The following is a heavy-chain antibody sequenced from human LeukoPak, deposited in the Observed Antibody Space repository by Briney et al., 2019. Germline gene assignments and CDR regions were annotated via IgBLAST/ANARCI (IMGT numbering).Heavy chain of an antibody. Sequence: GGSLRLSCAASGFTFSSYAMSWVRQAPGKGLEWVSGSGGSSGSTFDADSVKGRFTISRDFSKNTLYLQMNSLRAEDTAVYYCARRPPYYDILTGLDAFDIWGQGTMVTVSS. D-gene: IGHD3-9*01. CDR2: SGGSSGST. J-gene: IGHJ3*02. V-gene: IGHV3-23*01. CDR1: GFTFSSYA. CDR3: ARRPPYYDILTGLDAFDI.